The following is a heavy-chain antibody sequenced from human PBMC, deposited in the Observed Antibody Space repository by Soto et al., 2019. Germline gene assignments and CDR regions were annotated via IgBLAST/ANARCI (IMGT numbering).Heavy chain of an antibody. V-gene: IGHV3-30*18. CDR2: ISYDGSNK. Sequence: QVQLVESGGGVVQPGRSLRLSCAASGFTFSSYGMHWVRQAPGKGLEWVAVISYDGSNKYYADSVKGRFTISRDNSKNTLYLQMNSLRAEDTAVYYCAKDRIDSSPGPDCALFDPWGQGTLVTVSS. CDR3: AKDRIDSSPGPDCALFDP. D-gene: IGHD6-13*01. J-gene: IGHJ5*02. CDR1: GFTFSSYG.